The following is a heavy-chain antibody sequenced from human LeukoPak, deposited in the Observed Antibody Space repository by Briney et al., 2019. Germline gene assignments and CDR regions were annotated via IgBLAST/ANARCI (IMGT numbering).Heavy chain of an antibody. CDR1: GGSISSSSYY. D-gene: IGHD2-15*01. CDR3: ASVVLDIVVVVAATNNWYFDL. CDR2: IYYSGST. J-gene: IGHJ2*01. V-gene: IGHV4-39*07. Sequence: SETLSLTCTVSGGSISSSSYYWGWIRQPPGNGLEWIGSIYYSGSTYYNPSLKSRVTISVDTSKNQFSLKLSSVTAADTAVYYCASVVLDIVVVVAATNNWYFDLWGRGTLVTVSS.